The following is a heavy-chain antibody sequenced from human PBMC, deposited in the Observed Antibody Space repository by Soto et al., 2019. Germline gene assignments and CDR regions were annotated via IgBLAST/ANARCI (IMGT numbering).Heavy chain of an antibody. CDR3: ARGIDYYDSSPLSLDY. J-gene: IGHJ4*02. Sequence: QVQLVQSGAEVKKPGSSVKVSCKASGGTFSSYAISRVRQAPGQGLEWMGGIIPIFGTANYAQKFQGRVTITADESTSTAYMELSSLRSEDTAVYYCARGIDYYDSSPLSLDYWGQGTLVTVSS. D-gene: IGHD3-22*01. CDR2: IIPIFGTA. V-gene: IGHV1-69*01. CDR1: GGTFSSYA.